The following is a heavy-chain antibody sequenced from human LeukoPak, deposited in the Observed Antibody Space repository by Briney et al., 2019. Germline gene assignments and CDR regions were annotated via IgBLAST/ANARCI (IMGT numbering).Heavy chain of an antibody. CDR3: ASSGGPYYYYYMDV. J-gene: IGHJ6*03. V-gene: IGHV1-69*05. Sequence: ASVKVSCKVSGYTLTELSMHWVRQAPGQGLEWMGRIIPIFGTANYAQKFQGRVTITTDESTSTAYMELSSLRSEDTAVYYCASSGGPYYYYYMDVWGKGTTVTVSS. CDR1: GYTLTELS. D-gene: IGHD2-15*01. CDR2: IIPIFGTA.